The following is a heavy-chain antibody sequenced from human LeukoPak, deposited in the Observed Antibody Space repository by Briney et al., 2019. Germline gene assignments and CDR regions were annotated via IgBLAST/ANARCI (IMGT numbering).Heavy chain of an antibody. CDR3: ARADGYGLIAA. CDR1: GDSISSSKCY. CDR2: IYYSGST. J-gene: IGHJ5*02. D-gene: IGHD3-10*01. V-gene: IGHV4-39*07. Sequence: SETLSLTCTVSGDSISSSKCYWGWIRQPPGKGLEWIGSIYYSGSTYYNPPLKSRVTISIDTSKNQFSLKLSSVTAADTAVYYCARADGYGLIAAWGQGTLVTVSS.